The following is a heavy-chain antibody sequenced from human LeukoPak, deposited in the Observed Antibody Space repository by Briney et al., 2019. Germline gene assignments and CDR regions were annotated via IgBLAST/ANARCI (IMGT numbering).Heavy chain of an antibody. Sequence: GGSLRLSCAASGFTFSSYGMHWVRQAPGKGLEWVAFIRDDGSNKYYADSVTGRFTISRDNSKNKLYLKMNSLRAEDTAVYYCAKKGYCSSTSCYVYYYYYMDVWGKGTTVTISS. D-gene: IGHD2-2*01. CDR1: GFTFSSYG. CDR2: IRDDGSNK. V-gene: IGHV3-30*02. CDR3: AKKGYCSSTSCYVYYYYYMDV. J-gene: IGHJ6*03.